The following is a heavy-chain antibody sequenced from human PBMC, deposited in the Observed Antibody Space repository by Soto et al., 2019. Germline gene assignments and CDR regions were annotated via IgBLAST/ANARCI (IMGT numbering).Heavy chain of an antibody. Sequence: EVQLVESEGGLVQRGGSLRLSFAASGFTFNYYWMHWVRQAPGQGLVWVSHIHSDGSTTTYADSVKGRFTISRDNAKNTRYLQMNSLRAEDTAVYYCVRGDKGGFDLWGQGTTVTVSS. CDR1: GFTFNYYW. J-gene: IGHJ3*01. V-gene: IGHV3-74*01. CDR3: VRGDKGGFDL. D-gene: IGHD2-21*02. CDR2: IHSDGSTT.